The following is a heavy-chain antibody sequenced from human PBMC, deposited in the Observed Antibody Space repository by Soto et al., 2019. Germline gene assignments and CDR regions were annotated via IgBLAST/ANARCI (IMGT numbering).Heavy chain of an antibody. CDR1: GGSISSGDYY. D-gene: IGHD4-4*01. CDR3: AREGYTVTTRYYYGMDV. V-gene: IGHV4-30-4*01. J-gene: IGHJ6*02. Sequence: SETLSLTCTVSGGSISSGDYYWSWIRQPPGKGLEWIGYIYYSGSTYYNPSLKSRVTISVDTSKNQFSLKLSSVTAADTAVYYCAREGYTVTTRYYYGMDVWGQGTTVTVSS. CDR2: IYYSGST.